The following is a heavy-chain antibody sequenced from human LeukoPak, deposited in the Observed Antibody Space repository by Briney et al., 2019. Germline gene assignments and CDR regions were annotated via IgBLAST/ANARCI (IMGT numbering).Heavy chain of an antibody. CDR3: ARVGYSYGYYYYYYMDV. D-gene: IGHD5-18*01. V-gene: IGHV4-59*01. CDR2: IYYSGST. Sequence: EPSETLSLTCTVSGGSISSYYWSWIRQPPGKGLEWIGYIYYSGSTNYNPSLKSRVTISVDMSKNQFSLKLSSVTAADTAVYYCARVGYSYGYYYYYYMDVWGKGTTVTVSS. J-gene: IGHJ6*03. CDR1: GGSISSYY.